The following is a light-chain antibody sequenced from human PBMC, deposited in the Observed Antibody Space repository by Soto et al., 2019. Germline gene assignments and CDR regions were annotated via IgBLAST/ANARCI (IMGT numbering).Light chain of an antibody. V-gene: IGKV1-39*01. Sequence: DIQMTQSPSSLSASVGDRVTITCRASQSISSYLNWYQQKPGKAPKLLIYAASSLQSGVPSRFSGSGSGTDFTLTISSLQPEDFATYYCQQSYSTPQTVGPGTKVDSK. CDR1: QSISSY. CDR3: QQSYSTPQT. J-gene: IGKJ3*01. CDR2: AAS.